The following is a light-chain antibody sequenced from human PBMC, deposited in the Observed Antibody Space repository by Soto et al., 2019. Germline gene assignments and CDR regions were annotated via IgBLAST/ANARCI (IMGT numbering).Light chain of an antibody. CDR3: QQYNDWPQWT. V-gene: IGKV3-15*01. J-gene: IGKJ1*01. CDR2: GPS. Sequence: EIVMTQSPATLSVSPGERATLSCRASQSVGSNLAWYQHKPGQAPRLLIYGPSTRATGIPARFSGFGSGTEFTLTISSLQSEDFAVYYCQQYNDWPQWTFGQGTKVEIK. CDR1: QSVGSN.